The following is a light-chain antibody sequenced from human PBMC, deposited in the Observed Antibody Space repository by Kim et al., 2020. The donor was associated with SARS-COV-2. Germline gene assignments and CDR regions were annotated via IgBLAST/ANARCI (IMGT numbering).Light chain of an antibody. V-gene: IGKV1-39*01. Sequence: DIQMTQSPSSLSASVGDRVTITCRASQSISSYLAWYQQKSGKGPKLLIYAASSLQSGVPSRFSGSGSGTDFTLTISSLQPEDFATYYCQQGYSTPSTFGQGTRLEIK. CDR1: QSISSY. J-gene: IGKJ5*01. CDR2: AAS. CDR3: QQGYSTPST.